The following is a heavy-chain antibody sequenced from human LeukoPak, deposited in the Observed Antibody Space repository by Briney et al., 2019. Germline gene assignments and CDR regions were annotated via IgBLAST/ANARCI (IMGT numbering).Heavy chain of an antibody. V-gene: IGHV3-23*01. J-gene: IGHJ4*02. CDR2: ISGSGGST. CDR3: AKDLGYCSSTSCYDFDY. Sequence: PGGSLRLSCAASGFTFSSYAMSWVRQAPGKGLEWVSGISGSGGSTYYADSVKGRFTISRDNSKNTLYLQMNSLRAEDTAVYYCAKDLGYCSSTSCYDFDYWGQGTLVTVSS. CDR1: GFTFSSYA. D-gene: IGHD2-2*01.